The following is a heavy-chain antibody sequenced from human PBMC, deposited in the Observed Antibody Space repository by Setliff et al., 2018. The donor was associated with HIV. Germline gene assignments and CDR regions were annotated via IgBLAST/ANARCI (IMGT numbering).Heavy chain of an antibody. Sequence: GGSLRLSCAASQFTFRNYWMSWVRQAPGKGLEWVADINQDGGTKYYVDSVKGRFTISRDNAKNSLYLEMNSLRAEDAAVYYCARRRTSSTSVTGMDVWGQGTTVTVSS. CDR1: QFTFRNYW. D-gene: IGHD2-2*01. CDR2: INQDGGTK. CDR3: ARRRTSSTSVTGMDV. J-gene: IGHJ6*02. V-gene: IGHV3-7*01.